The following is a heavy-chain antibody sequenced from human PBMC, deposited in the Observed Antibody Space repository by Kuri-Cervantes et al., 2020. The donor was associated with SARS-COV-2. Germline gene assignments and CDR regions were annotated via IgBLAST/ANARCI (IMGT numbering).Heavy chain of an antibody. Sequence: SCAVSGGSISSSNWWSWVRQPPGKGLEWIGEIYHSGSTNYNPSLKSRVTISVDTSKNQFSLKLSSVTAADTAVYYCARKMRPLLWFRELLFSPYYFDYWGQGNRVNGAS. CDR2: IYHSGST. CDR1: GGSISSSNW. CDR3: ARKMRPLLWFRELLFSPYYFDY. V-gene: IGHV4-4*02. D-gene: IGHD3-10*01. J-gene: IGHJ4*02.